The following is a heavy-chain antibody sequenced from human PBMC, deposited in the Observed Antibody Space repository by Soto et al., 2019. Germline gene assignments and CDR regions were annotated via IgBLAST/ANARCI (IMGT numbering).Heavy chain of an antibody. D-gene: IGHD3-3*01. CDR2: ISSSSSYI. Sequence: PGGSLRLSCAASGFTFSSYSMNGVRQAPGKGLEWVSSISSSSSYIYYADSVKGRFTISRDNAKNSLYLQMNSLRAEDTAVYYCATGWAYYDFWSGYPNSHYGMDVWGQGTTVPFSS. J-gene: IGHJ6*02. CDR1: GFTFSSYS. V-gene: IGHV3-21*01. CDR3: ATGWAYYDFWSGYPNSHYGMDV.